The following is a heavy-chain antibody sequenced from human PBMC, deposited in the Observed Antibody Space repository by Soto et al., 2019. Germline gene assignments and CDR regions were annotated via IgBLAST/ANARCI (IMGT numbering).Heavy chain of an antibody. CDR3: ARGRWFGTTRGMDV. CDR2: INHSGST. Sequence: QVQLQQWGAGLLKPSETLSLTCAVYGGSFSGYYWSWIRQPPGKGLEWIGEINHSGSTNYNPSLKSRVTISVDTSKNQFSLKLRSVTAADTAVYYCARGRWFGTTRGMDVWGQGTTVTVSS. V-gene: IGHV4-34*01. J-gene: IGHJ6*02. CDR1: GGSFSGYY. D-gene: IGHD3-10*01.